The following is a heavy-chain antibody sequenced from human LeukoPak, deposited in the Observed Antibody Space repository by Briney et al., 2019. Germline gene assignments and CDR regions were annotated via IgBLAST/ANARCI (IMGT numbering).Heavy chain of an antibody. CDR1: GFTFKTYS. CDR2: ISSGGTYV. CDR3: ARERFLEWLDYYYMDV. Sequence: GGSLRLSCVVSGFTFKTYSMNWVRQAPGKGLEWVSSISSGGTYVDYADSVKGRFTISRDNAKNSLYLQMNSLRAEDTAVYYCARERFLEWLDYYYMDVWGKGTTVTVSS. J-gene: IGHJ6*03. D-gene: IGHD3-3*01. V-gene: IGHV3-21*01.